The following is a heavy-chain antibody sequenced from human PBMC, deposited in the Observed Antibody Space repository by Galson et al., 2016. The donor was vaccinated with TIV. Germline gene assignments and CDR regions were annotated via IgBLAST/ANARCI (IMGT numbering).Heavy chain of an antibody. CDR1: GYTFSHYY. CDR2: INPKNGAT. J-gene: IGHJ6*02. V-gene: IGHV1-2*05. CDR3: ARERGPGYCEDSGCYGYYGMDV. D-gene: IGHD2-2*03. Sequence: SVKVSCKASGYTFSHYYLHWVRQAPGQGLEWMGRINPKNGATEYALKFQGRVTMTRDTSISIAYMELSSLTSDDTVVYYWARERGPGYCEDSGCYGYYGMDVWGQGTTVTVSS.